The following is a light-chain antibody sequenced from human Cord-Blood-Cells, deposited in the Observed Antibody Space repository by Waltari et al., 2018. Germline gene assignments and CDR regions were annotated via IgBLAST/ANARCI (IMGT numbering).Light chain of an antibody. Sequence: QSALTQPAAVSGSPRQSITISCTGTSSDVGGYNYASWYQQHPGKAPKLMIYDVSNRPSGISNRVSGSKSGNTASLTISGLQAEDEADYYCSSYTSISTLYVFGTGTKVTVL. J-gene: IGLJ1*01. CDR3: SSYTSISTLYV. CDR1: SSDVGGYNY. CDR2: DVS. V-gene: IGLV2-14*01.